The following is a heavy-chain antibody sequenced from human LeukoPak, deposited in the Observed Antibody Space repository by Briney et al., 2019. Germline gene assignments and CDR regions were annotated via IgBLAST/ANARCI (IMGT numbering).Heavy chain of an antibody. Sequence: GESLRLSCAASGFTFTTYWMSWVRQAPGKGLEWVANIKQDGSEKYYVDSVKGRFTISRDNAKNSLYLQMNSLRAEDTAVYYCARDRSHYYGSGSYWNYYYYMDVWGKGTTVTISS. CDR2: IKQDGSEK. J-gene: IGHJ6*03. V-gene: IGHV3-7*01. CDR3: ARDRSHYYGSGSYWNYYYYMDV. D-gene: IGHD3-10*01. CDR1: GFTFTTYW.